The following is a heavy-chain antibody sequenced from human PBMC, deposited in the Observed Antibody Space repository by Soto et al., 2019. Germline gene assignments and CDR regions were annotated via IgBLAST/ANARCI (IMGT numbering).Heavy chain of an antibody. D-gene: IGHD3-10*01. CDR3: ARGRGYYGSGGNAFDI. J-gene: IGHJ3*02. Sequence: SETLSLTCAVYGGSFSGYYWSWIRQPPGKGLEWIGEINHSGSTNYNPSLKSRVTISVDTSKNQFSLKLSSVTAADTAVYYCARGRGYYGSGGNAFDIWGQGTMVTVSS. CDR1: GGSFSGYY. V-gene: IGHV4-34*01. CDR2: INHSGST.